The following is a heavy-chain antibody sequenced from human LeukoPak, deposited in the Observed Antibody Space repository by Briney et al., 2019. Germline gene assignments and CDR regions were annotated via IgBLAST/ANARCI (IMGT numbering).Heavy chain of an antibody. Sequence: SVKVSCKASGGTFSSYAISWVRQAPGQGLEWMGGIIPIFGTANYAQKFQGRVTITADESTSTAYMELSNLRSDDTAVYYCAADLQTSSSWYVAVAGTGYWGQGTLVTVSS. V-gene: IGHV1-69*13. CDR2: IIPIFGTA. CDR1: GGTFSSYA. CDR3: AADLQTSSSWYVAVAGTGY. J-gene: IGHJ4*02. D-gene: IGHD6-19*01.